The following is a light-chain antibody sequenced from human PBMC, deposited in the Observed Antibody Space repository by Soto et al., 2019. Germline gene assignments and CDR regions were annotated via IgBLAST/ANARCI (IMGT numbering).Light chain of an antibody. Sequence: QSALTQPASVSGSPGQSITISCTGTSSDVGGYNYVSWYQQHPGKATKLMIYDVSNRPSGVSNRFSGSKSGNTGSLTISGLQAEDEADYYCSSYTSSSPYVFGTGTKLTVL. CDR3: SSYTSSSPYV. CDR2: DVS. J-gene: IGLJ1*01. CDR1: SSDVGGYNY. V-gene: IGLV2-14*01.